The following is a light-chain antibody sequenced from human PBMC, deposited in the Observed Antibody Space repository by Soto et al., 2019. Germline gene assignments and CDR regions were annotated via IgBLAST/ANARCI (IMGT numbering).Light chain of an antibody. V-gene: IGLV1-51*01. CDR3: ATWDSSLSALA. CDR2: DTT. J-gene: IGLJ1*01. CDR1: SSNIGKNY. Sequence: QSVLTQPPSVSAAPGQMVTITCFGSSSNIGKNYVSWYQQFPGRAPKLLVYDTTQRPSGIPDRVSGSKSGTSATLGITGLQTGDEGDYYCATWDSSLSALAFGTGTKVTVL.